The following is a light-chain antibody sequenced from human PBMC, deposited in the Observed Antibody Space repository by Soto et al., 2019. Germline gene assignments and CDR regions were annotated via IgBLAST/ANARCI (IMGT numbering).Light chain of an antibody. V-gene: IGKV3-20*01. J-gene: IGKJ1*01. Sequence: EIVLTQSPATLSLSPGDGATLSCRASQPINTKSLAWYQQKSGQTPRLLIYATSTRAAGIPDRFSGSGSGTDFTLTLSGLEPEDFAMYYCHHSGTSATFGQGTKVEVK. CDR3: HHSGTSAT. CDR2: ATS. CDR1: QPINTKS.